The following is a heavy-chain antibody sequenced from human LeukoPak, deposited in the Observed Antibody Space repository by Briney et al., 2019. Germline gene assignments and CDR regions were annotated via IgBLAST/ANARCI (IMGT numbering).Heavy chain of an antibody. CDR2: ISAYNGNT. Sequence: ASVKVSCKASGYTFTSYGISWVRQAPGQGLEWVGWISAYNGNTNYAQKLQGRVTMTTDTSTSTAYMELRSLRSDDTAVYYCAGDDIVVVPAAIGYYFDYWGQGTLVTVSS. CDR1: GYTFTSYG. D-gene: IGHD2-2*01. CDR3: AGDDIVVVPAAIGYYFDY. J-gene: IGHJ4*02. V-gene: IGHV1-18*01.